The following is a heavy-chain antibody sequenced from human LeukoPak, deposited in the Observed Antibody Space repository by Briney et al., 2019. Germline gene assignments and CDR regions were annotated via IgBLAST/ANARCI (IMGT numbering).Heavy chain of an antibody. D-gene: IGHD1-26*01. CDR2: IYHSGDT. Sequence: RPSETLSLTCTVSGYSISSGYYWGWIRQPPGKGLEWIGSIYHSGDTYYNSSLKSRVTVSLDTSKNQFSLTLSSVTAADTAMYYCARDTGRVGATDYWGQGTLVTVSS. CDR1: GYSISSGYY. CDR3: ARDTGRVGATDY. V-gene: IGHV4-38-2*02. J-gene: IGHJ4*02.